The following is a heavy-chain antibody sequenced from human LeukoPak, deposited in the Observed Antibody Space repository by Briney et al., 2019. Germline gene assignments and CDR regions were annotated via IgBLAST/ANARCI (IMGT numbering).Heavy chain of an antibody. J-gene: IGHJ6*02. D-gene: IGHD2-15*01. Sequence: GESLKISCKGSGYSFTSYWIGWVRQMPGKGLEWMGIIYPGDSDTRYSPSFQGQATISADKSISTAYLQWSSLKASDTAMYYCAGSYCSGGSCYDPDYYYYGMDVWGQGTTVTVSS. V-gene: IGHV5-51*01. CDR1: GYSFTSYW. CDR3: AGSYCSGGSCYDPDYYYYGMDV. CDR2: IYPGDSDT.